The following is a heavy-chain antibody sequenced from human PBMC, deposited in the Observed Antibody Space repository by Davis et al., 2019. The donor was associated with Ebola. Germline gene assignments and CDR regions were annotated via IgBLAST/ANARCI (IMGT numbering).Heavy chain of an antibody. V-gene: IGHV3-7*03. CDR2: IKQDGSEK. Sequence: GESLKISCAASGFTFRSYWMSWVRQAPGKGLEWVANIKQDGSEKYYVDSVKGRFTISRDNAKNSLYLQMNSLRAEDTAVYYCARLVRGNWGQGTLVTVSS. CDR1: GFTFRSYW. CDR3: ARLVRGN. J-gene: IGHJ4*02. D-gene: IGHD6-13*01.